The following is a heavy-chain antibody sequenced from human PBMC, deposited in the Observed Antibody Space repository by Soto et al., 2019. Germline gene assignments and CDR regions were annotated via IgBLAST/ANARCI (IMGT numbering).Heavy chain of an antibody. V-gene: IGHV3-11*04. Sequence: AGGSLRLSCAASGFTFSDYYMSWIRQAPGKGLEWVSYISSSGSTIYYADSVKGRFTISRDNAKNSLYLQMNSLRAEDTAVYYCAINGYCSGGSCLLYYFDYWGQGTLVTVSS. CDR1: GFTFSDYY. CDR2: ISSSGSTI. J-gene: IGHJ4*02. CDR3: AINGYCSGGSCLLYYFDY. D-gene: IGHD2-15*01.